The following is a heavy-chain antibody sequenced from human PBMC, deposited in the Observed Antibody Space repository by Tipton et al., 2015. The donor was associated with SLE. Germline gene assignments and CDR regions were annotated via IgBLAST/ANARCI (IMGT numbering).Heavy chain of an antibody. Sequence: TLSLTCTVSGGSVTNYYWSWIRQPPGKGLEWIGYIYYTGTTSYNPSLKSRLIMTVDTSKNQFSLKLRSVTAADTAVYFCARALWVDKDFAGDPAAVRFRAFDMWGQGTMVTVSS. CDR2: IYYTGTT. J-gene: IGHJ3*02. CDR1: GGSVTNYY. CDR3: ARALWVDKDFAGDPAAVRFRAFDM. D-gene: IGHD2-2*02. V-gene: IGHV4-59*02.